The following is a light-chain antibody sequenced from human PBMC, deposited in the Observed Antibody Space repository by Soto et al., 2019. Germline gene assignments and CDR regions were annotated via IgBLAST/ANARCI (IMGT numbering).Light chain of an antibody. J-gene: IGKJ1*01. V-gene: IGKV3D-15*01. CDR1: QNIGTN. Sequence: RTKSPSTLSVSPGERSRLSCRASQNIGTNLVWYQQKPGQAPRLLIYDASNKATGIPARFSGSGSGTEFTLTISSLQPDDVGTYYCQQYHDYWTCGQATKVDI. CDR2: DAS. CDR3: QQYHDYWT.